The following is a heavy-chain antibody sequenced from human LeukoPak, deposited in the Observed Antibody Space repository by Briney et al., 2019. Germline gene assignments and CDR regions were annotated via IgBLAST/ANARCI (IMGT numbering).Heavy chain of an antibody. J-gene: IGHJ6*02. CDR1: GFTFTTYW. V-gene: IGHV3-74*01. CDR2: INSDGSIT. Sequence: PGGSLRLSCAASGFTFTTYWMHWVRQAPGKGLVWVSHINSDGSITSYADSVKGRFTISRDNAKNTLYLQMNSLRAEDTAVYYCARDLLWESLSHYYYGMDVWGQGTTVTVSS. D-gene: IGHD1-26*01. CDR3: ARDLLWESLSHYYYGMDV.